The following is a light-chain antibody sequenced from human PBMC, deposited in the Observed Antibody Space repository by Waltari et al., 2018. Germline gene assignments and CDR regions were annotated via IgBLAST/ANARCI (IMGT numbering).Light chain of an antibody. Sequence: QAVVTQEPSLTVSPGGTVTLTCGSSTGAVTSDHYPYWFQQKPGQAPRTLIYDKNNKYPRTPARFSGSLLGGQAAMTLSGAQPEDEADYYCLLYYNGAWVFGGGIKLTVL. J-gene: IGLJ3*02. CDR3: LLYYNGAWV. CDR2: DKN. CDR1: TGAVTSDHY. V-gene: IGLV7-46*01.